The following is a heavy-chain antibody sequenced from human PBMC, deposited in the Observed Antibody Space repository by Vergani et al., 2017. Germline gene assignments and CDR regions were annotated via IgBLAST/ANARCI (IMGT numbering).Heavy chain of an antibody. V-gene: IGHV4-38-2*01. J-gene: IGHJ6*02. Sequence: VQLLESGGGLVQPGGSLRLSCEASGFIFSTYAMSWVRQAPGKGLEWIGSIYHSGSTYYNPSLKSRVTISVDTSKNQFSLKLSSVTAADTAVYYCARVSGVPAASYYYYYGMDVWGQGTTVTVSS. CDR2: IYHSGST. D-gene: IGHD2-2*01. CDR1: GFIFSTYA. CDR3: ARVSGVPAASYYYYYGMDV.